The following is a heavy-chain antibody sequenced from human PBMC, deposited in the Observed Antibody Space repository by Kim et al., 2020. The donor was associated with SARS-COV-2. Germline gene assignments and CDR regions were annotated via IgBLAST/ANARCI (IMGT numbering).Heavy chain of an antibody. V-gene: IGHV3-30*04. D-gene: IGHD3-22*01. CDR3: ARGAEGYYDSSGYLDY. J-gene: IGHJ4*02. CDR2: ISYDGSNK. CDR1: GFTFSSYA. Sequence: GESLRLSCAASGFTFSSYAMHWVRQAPGKGLEWVAVISYDGSNKYYVDSVKGRFTISRDNSKNTLYLQMNSLRAEDTAVYYCARGAEGYYDSSGYLDYWGQGTLVTVSS.